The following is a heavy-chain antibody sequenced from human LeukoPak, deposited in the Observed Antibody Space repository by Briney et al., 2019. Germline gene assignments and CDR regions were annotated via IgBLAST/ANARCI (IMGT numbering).Heavy chain of an antibody. CDR1: GFTFSNYW. Sequence: GESLRLSCAASGFTFSNYWMTWVRQAPGKGLEWVANMNQDGSGKYYVDSAKGRFAISRDNAKNSLYLQMNNLRAEDTAVYYCARDNDRKDDSWGQGTLVTVSS. CDR3: ARDNDRKDDS. CDR2: MNQDGSGK. D-gene: IGHD3-16*01. J-gene: IGHJ5*02. V-gene: IGHV3-7*01.